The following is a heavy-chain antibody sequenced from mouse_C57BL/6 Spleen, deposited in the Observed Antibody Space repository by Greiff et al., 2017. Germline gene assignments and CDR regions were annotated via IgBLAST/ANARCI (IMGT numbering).Heavy chain of an antibody. CDR1: GYTFTSYN. V-gene: IGHV1-12*01. CDR3: ARRYGNVYALDY. CDR2: IYPGNGDA. D-gene: IGHD2-1*01. J-gene: IGHJ4*01. Sequence: QVQLQQSGAELVRPGASVKMSCKASGYTFTSYNMHWVKQTPRQGLEWIGAIYPGNGDASYNQKFKGKVTLTVDKSSSTAYMQLRSLTSEDSAVYFCARRYGNVYALDYWGPGTSVTVSS.